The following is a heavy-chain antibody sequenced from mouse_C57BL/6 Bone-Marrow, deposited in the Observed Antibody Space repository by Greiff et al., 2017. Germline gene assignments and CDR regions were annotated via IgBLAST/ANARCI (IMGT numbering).Heavy chain of an antibody. Sequence: VKLMESGAELVRPGTSVKVSCKASGYAFTNYLIEWVKQRPGQGLEWIGVINPGSGGTNYNEKFKGKATLTADKSSSTAYMQLSSLTSEDSAVYFGARSRGLRGWFAYWGQGTLVTVSA. D-gene: IGHD1-1*01. V-gene: IGHV1-54*01. CDR3: ARSRGLRGWFAY. CDR1: GYAFTNYL. J-gene: IGHJ3*01. CDR2: INPGSGGT.